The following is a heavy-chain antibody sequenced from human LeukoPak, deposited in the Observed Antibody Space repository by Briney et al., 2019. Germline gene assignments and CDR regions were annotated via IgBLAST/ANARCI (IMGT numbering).Heavy chain of an antibody. J-gene: IGHJ4*02. D-gene: IGHD5-24*01. CDR2: IYYSGST. V-gene: IGHV4-59*01. CDR1: GDSISFNY. CDR3: ARGRWLQSP. Sequence: SETLSLTCAVSGDSISFNYWNWIRQPPGKGLEWIGYIYYSGSTNYNPSLKSRVTISVDTSKNQFSLKLSSVTAADTAVYYCARGRWLQSPWGQGTLVTVSS.